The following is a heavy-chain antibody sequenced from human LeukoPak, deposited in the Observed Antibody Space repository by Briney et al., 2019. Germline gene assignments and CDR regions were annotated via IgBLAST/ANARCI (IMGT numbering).Heavy chain of an antibody. CDR1: GFTFSSYW. D-gene: IGHD5-18*01. J-gene: IGHJ4*02. Sequence: PGGSLRLSCAASGFTFSSYWMSWVRQAPGKGLEWVASIKRDGSEKYHVDSVKGRFTISRDNAKNSLYLQMNSLRDEDTAVYYCAREGYISGYGVIDYWGQGTLVTVSS. CDR3: AREGYISGYGVIDY. CDR2: IKRDGSEK. V-gene: IGHV3-7*01.